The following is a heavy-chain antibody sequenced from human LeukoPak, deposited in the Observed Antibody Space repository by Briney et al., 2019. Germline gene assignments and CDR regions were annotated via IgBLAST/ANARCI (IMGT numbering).Heavy chain of an antibody. CDR2: ISSSSSYI. Sequence: PGGSLRLSCAASGFTFSSYSMNWVRQAPGKGLEWVSSISSSSSYIYYADSVKGRFTISRDNAKNSLYLQMNSLRAEDTAVYYCARGGLTYYYDSSGSLGGYWGQGTLVTVSS. CDR1: GFTFSSYS. V-gene: IGHV3-21*01. J-gene: IGHJ4*02. CDR3: ARGGLTYYYDSSGSLGGY. D-gene: IGHD3-22*01.